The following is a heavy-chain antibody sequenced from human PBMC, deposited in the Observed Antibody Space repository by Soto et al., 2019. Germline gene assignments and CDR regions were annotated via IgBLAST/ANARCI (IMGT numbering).Heavy chain of an antibody. D-gene: IGHD3-3*01. Sequence: QVQLQESGPGLVKPSETLSLTCTVSGGSISSYYWSWIRQPPGKGLEWIGYIYYSGSTNYNPSLSKRLTYSVDTSKNQCSLRLSSVTAADPAVYYCARDHYDFWSGYQPYGMDVWGQGTTVTVSS. CDR3: ARDHYDFWSGYQPYGMDV. CDR1: GGSISSYY. J-gene: IGHJ6*02. V-gene: IGHV4-59*01. CDR2: IYYSGST.